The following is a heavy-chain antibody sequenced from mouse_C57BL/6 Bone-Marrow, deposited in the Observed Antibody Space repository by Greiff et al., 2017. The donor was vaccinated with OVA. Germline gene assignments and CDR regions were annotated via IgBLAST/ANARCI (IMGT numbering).Heavy chain of an antibody. D-gene: IGHD1-1*01. V-gene: IGHV7-1*01. Sequence: EVKVVESGGGLVQSGRSLRLSCATSGFTFSDFYMEWVRQAPGKGLEWIAASRNKANDYTTKYSSSVKGRFIVSRDTCPSILYLQTNAMRAEDTASYYCARDPYYGSPSYWYFDVWGTGTTVTVSS. CDR1: GFTFSDFY. CDR2: SRNKANDYTT. CDR3: ARDPYYGSPSYWYFDV. J-gene: IGHJ1*03.